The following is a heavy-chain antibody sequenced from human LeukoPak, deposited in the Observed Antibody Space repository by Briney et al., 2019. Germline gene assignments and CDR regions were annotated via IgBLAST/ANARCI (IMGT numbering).Heavy chain of an antibody. CDR1: GGSISSYY. CDR3: ARVYYDFWSGSTDY. V-gene: IGHV4-59*08. J-gene: IGHJ4*02. Sequence: PSETLSLTCTVSGGSISSYYWSWIRQPPGKGLEWIGYIYYSGSTNYNPSLKSRVTISVDTSKNQFSLKLSSVTAADTAVYYCARVYYDFWSGSTDYWGQGTLVTVSS. CDR2: IYYSGST. D-gene: IGHD3-3*01.